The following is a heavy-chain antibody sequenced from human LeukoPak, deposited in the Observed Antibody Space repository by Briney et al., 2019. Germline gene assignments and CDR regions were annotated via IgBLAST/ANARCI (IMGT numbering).Heavy chain of an antibody. V-gene: IGHV3-21*01. CDR1: GFTFGSYS. D-gene: IGHD3-9*01. CDR3: ARDAPYYDILTGYYTAAEYFQH. Sequence: PGGSLRLSCAASGFTFGSYSMNWVRQAPGKGLEWVSSISSSSSYIYYADSVKGRFTISRDDAKNSLYLQMNSLRAEDTAVYYCARDAPYYDILTGYYTAAEYFQHWGQGTLVTVSS. J-gene: IGHJ1*01. CDR2: ISSSSSYI.